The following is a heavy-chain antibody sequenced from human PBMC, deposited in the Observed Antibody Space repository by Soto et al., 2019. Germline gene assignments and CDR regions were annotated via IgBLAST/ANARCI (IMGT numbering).Heavy chain of an antibody. J-gene: IGHJ4*02. D-gene: IGHD6-13*01. CDR2: IYYSGRT. CDR1: SGSISTYY. Sequence: QVQLQESGPGLVKPSETLSLTCTVSSGSISTYYWSWIRQPPGKGLEWIGYIYYSGRTNYNPSLKSRVTISLDTSRNQFSLKLSSVTAADTVVYYCARYAGSSWFDYWGQGTLVTVSS. V-gene: IGHV4-59*01. CDR3: ARYAGSSWFDY.